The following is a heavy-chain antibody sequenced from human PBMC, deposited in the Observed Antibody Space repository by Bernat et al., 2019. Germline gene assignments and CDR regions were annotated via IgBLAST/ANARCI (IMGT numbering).Heavy chain of an antibody. CDR3: VRGAGPSFSVGDS. J-gene: IGHJ5*01. Sequence: EVQLVESGGGLVQPGGSLRLSCAASGFTFSNYWMHWVRQPPGKGLVWVSRINSYGSATNYADSVKGRFTISRDNAQNTLYLHTNSLRGEDTAVYYCVRGAGPSFSVGDSWGQGTLVTVSS. CDR1: GFTFSNYW. D-gene: IGHD3-16*02. CDR2: INSYGSAT. V-gene: IGHV3-74*01.